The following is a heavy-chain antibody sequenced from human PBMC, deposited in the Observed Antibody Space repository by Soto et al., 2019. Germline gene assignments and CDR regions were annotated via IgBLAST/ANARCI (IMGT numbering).Heavy chain of an antibody. V-gene: IGHV4-31*03. J-gene: IGHJ5*02. D-gene: IGHD6-19*01. Sequence: SETLSLTCTVSGGSISSGGYYWSWIRQHPGKGLEWIGYIYYSGSTYYNPSLKSRVTISVDTSKNQFSLKLSSVTAADTAVYYCARGLGIAVAGFNWFDPWGQGTLVTVSS. CDR1: GGSISSGGYY. CDR3: ARGLGIAVAGFNWFDP. CDR2: IYYSGST.